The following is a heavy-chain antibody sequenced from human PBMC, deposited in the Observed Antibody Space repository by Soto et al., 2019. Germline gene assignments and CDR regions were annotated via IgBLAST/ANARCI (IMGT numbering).Heavy chain of an antibody. Sequence: QVQLVESGGGVVQPGRSLRLSCAASGFTFSSYATHWVRQAPGKGLEWVAVIWYDGSNKYYADSVKGRFTISRDNSKNTLYLQMNSLRAEDTAVYYCASQLLTIGSFDFWGQGTLVTVSS. CDR2: IWYDGSNK. D-gene: IGHD2-2*01. CDR1: GFTFSSYA. V-gene: IGHV3-30-3*01. CDR3: ASQLLTIGSFDF. J-gene: IGHJ4*02.